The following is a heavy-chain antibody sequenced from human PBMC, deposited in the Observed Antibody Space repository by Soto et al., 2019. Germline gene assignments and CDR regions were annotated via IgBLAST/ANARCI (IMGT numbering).Heavy chain of an antibody. J-gene: IGHJ5*02. Sequence: GGSLRLSCAASGFTFSDYYMSWIRQAPGKGLEWVSWISSSSSYTNYADSVKGRFTISRDNAKNGLYLQMNSLRAEDTAVYYCARDYSSGWSPPFDPWGQGTLVTVSS. CDR1: GFTFSDYY. D-gene: IGHD6-19*01. V-gene: IGHV3-11*06. CDR2: ISSSSSYT. CDR3: ARDYSSGWSPPFDP.